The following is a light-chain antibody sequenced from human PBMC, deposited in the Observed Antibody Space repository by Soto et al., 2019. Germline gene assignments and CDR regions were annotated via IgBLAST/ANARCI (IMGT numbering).Light chain of an antibody. CDR3: QQYNSYRA. Sequence: DIQMTQFPATLSASVGDRVTITCRASQSISSWLAWFQQKPGKAPKLLIHKASSLESGVPSRFSGSGSGTEFTLTISSLQPDDFGTYYCQQYNSYRAFGQGTKVEIK. CDR2: KAS. CDR1: QSISSW. J-gene: IGKJ1*01. V-gene: IGKV1-5*03.